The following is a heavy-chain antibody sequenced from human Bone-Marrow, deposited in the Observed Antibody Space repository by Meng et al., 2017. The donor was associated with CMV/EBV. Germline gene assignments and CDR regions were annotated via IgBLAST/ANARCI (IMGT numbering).Heavy chain of an antibody. CDR1: GGTFSSYA. J-gene: IGHJ4*02. Sequence: SVKVSCKASGGTFSSYAISWVRQAPGQGLEWMGGIIPIFGTANYAQKFQGRVTITTDESTSTAYMELSSLRPEDTAVYYCASLSLLAARARNYFDYWGQGTLVTVSS. V-gene: IGHV1-69*05. D-gene: IGHD6-6*01. CDR3: ASLSLLAARARNYFDY. CDR2: IIPIFGTA.